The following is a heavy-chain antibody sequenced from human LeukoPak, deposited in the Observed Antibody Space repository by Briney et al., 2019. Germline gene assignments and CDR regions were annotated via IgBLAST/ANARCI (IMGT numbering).Heavy chain of an antibody. V-gene: IGHV3-30-3*01. CDR3: ARDTRPGFLEWLCDY. CDR1: GFTVSSNY. Sequence: GGSLRLSCAASGFTVSSNYMSWVRQAPGKGLEWVAVISYDGSNKYYADSVKGRFTISRDNSKNTLYLQMNSLRAEDTAVYYCARDTRPGFLEWLCDYWGQGTLVTVSS. CDR2: ISYDGSNK. D-gene: IGHD3-3*01. J-gene: IGHJ4*02.